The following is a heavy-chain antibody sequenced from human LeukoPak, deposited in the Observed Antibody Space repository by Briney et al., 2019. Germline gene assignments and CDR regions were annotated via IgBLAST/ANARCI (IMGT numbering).Heavy chain of an antibody. D-gene: IGHD3-22*01. CDR2: IYSGGST. Sequence: GGSLRLSCAASGFTVSSNYMSWVRQAPGKGLEWVSVIYSGGSTYYADSVKGRFTISRDNSKNTLYLQMNSLRAEDTAVYYCARKDSSGYSGAFDIWGQGTMVTVSS. J-gene: IGHJ3*02. V-gene: IGHV3-53*01. CDR1: GFTVSSNY. CDR3: ARKDSSGYSGAFDI.